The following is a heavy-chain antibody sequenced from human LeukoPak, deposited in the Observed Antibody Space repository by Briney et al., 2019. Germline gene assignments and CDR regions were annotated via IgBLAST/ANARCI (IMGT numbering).Heavy chain of an antibody. CDR3: ATAEGEN. Sequence: GGSLRLSCAASGFTFTRYWMTWVRQAPGKGLEWVSIIYSGYGTYYADSVKGRFTISRDNSKNTLYLQMNSLRAEDTAVYYCATAEGENWGQGTLVTVSS. V-gene: IGHV3-53*01. CDR1: GFTFTRYW. CDR2: IYSGYGT. D-gene: IGHD3-16*01. J-gene: IGHJ4*02.